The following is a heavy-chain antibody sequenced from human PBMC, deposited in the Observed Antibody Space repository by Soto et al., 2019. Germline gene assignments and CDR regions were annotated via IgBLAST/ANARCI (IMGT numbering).Heavy chain of an antibody. V-gene: IGHV1-18*01. CDR2: ISAYNGNT. D-gene: IGHD3-3*01. CDR3: ARHKPKLYDFWSCYYTTDWFDT. Sequence: QVQLVQSGAEVKKPGASVKVSCKASGYTFTSYGISWVRQAPGQGLEWMGWISAYNGNTNYAQKLQGRVTMTTDTSTSTAYMELRSLRSDDTAVYYCARHKPKLYDFWSCYYTTDWFDTWGQGTLVTVSS. CDR1: GYTFTSYG. J-gene: IGHJ5*02.